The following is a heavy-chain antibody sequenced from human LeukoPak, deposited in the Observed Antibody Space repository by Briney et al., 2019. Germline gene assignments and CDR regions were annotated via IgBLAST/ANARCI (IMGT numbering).Heavy chain of an antibody. CDR2: IWYDGSNK. CDR1: GFTFRSYG. Sequence: GGSLRLSCTASGFTFRSYGMHWVRQAPGKGLEWVAVIWYDGSNKYYADSVKGRFTISRDNSKNTLYLQMNSLRAEDTAVYFCASGLVGGSFDYWGQGTLVTVFS. CDR3: ASGLVGGSFDY. J-gene: IGHJ4*02. D-gene: IGHD3/OR15-3a*01. V-gene: IGHV3-33*08.